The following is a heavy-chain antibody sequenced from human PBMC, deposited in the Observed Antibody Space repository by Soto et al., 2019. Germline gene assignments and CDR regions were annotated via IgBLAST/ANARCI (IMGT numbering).Heavy chain of an antibody. D-gene: IGHD3-22*01. J-gene: IGHJ4*02. V-gene: IGHV1-69*12. Sequence: QVQLVQSGAEVKKPGSSVKVSCKASGGTFSSYAISWVRQAPGQGLEWMGGIIPIFGTANYAQKFQGRVTITADESTSTASMELSSLRSEDTSVYYCARVTYYYDSSGYYYYFDYWGQGTLVTVSS. CDR3: ARVTYYYDSSGYYYYFDY. CDR2: IIPIFGTA. CDR1: GGTFSSYA.